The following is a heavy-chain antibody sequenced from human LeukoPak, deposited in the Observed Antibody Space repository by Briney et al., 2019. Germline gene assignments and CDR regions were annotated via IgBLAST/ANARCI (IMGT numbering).Heavy chain of an antibody. D-gene: IGHD2-2*02. J-gene: IGHJ3*02. V-gene: IGHV4-59*12. CDR3: ARDPVVPAAIGAFDI. Sequence: ASETLSLTCTVSGGTISSYYWNWIRQPPGKGLEWIGYIHYSGSTKYNPSLKSRVTISVDTSKNQFSLKLSSVTAADTAVYYCARDPVVPAAIGAFDIWGQGTMVTVSS. CDR2: IHYSGST. CDR1: GGTISSYY.